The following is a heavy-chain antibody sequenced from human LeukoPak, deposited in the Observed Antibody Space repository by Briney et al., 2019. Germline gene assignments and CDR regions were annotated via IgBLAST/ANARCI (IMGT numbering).Heavy chain of an antibody. CDR2: ISGSCSRT. CDR1: GFTFNSYA. V-gene: IGHV3-23*01. CDR3: AETYYYGSGSFDY. Sequence: GGSLRLSCAASGFTFNSYAMNWVRQAPGKGLEWVSSISGSCSRTYYADSVKGRFTISRDSSKTTLYLPMTSLRAEDTAVYYCAETYYYGSGSFDYWGQGTLVTVSS. D-gene: IGHD3-10*01. J-gene: IGHJ4*02.